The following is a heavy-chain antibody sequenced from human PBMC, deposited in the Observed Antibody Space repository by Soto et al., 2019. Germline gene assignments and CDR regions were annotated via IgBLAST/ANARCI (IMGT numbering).Heavy chain of an antibody. CDR1: GFTLSSYW. J-gene: IGHJ4*02. D-gene: IGHD2-15*01. CDR2: INGDGSST. CDR3: ARAYRDY. V-gene: IGHV3-74*01. Sequence: EVQLVESGGGLVQPGGSLRLSCAASGFTLSSYWMHWVRQAPGKGLVWVSHINGDGSSTYYADSVKGRFTISRDNAKNTLYLQMNSLRAEDTAVYYCARAYRDYWGQRTLFTVSS.